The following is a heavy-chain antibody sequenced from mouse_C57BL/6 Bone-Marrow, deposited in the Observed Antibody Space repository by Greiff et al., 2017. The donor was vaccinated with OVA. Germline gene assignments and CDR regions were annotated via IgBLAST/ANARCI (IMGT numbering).Heavy chain of an antibody. J-gene: IGHJ2*01. Sequence: VQLQQSGAELVKPGASVKLSCKASGYTFTSYWMHWVKQRPGQGLEWIGMIHPNSGSTNYNEKFKSKATLTVDKSSSTAYMQLNSLTSEYSAVYVCARESLYYGNSYYFDYWGQGTTLTVSS. CDR1: GYTFTSYW. CDR3: ARESLYYGNSYYFDY. V-gene: IGHV1-64*01. D-gene: IGHD2-1*01. CDR2: IHPNSGST.